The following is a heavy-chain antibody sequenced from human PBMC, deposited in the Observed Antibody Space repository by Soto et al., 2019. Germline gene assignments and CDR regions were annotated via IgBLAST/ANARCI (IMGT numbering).Heavy chain of an antibody. CDR3: ARVDYGDYGWYFDL. D-gene: IGHD4-17*01. CDR1: GFTVTNKY. J-gene: IGHJ2*01. V-gene: IGHV3-53*01. Sequence: EVQLVESGGNLIQPGGSMRLSCAASGFTVTNKYMTWVRQAPGKGLEWVSLIYSGGATSYADSVKGRFTISRDNSKDILYLQANSLRAEDTAVYYCARVDYGDYGWYFDLWARGTLVTVSS. CDR2: IYSGGAT.